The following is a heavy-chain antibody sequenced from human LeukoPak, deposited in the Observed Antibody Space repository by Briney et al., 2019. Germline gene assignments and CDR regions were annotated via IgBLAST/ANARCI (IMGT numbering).Heavy chain of an antibody. CDR2: IYSGGST. J-gene: IGHJ6*02. CDR3: AGHGDVYYYYAMDV. Sequence: RGSLRLSCAVSGFTVSSNYMSWVRQAPGKGLEWVSVIYSGGSTYYADSVKGRFTISRDNSKNTLYLQMNSLRAEDTAVYYCAGHGDVYYYYAMDVWGQGTTVTVSS. CDR1: GFTVSSNY. V-gene: IGHV3-66*04. D-gene: IGHD4-17*01.